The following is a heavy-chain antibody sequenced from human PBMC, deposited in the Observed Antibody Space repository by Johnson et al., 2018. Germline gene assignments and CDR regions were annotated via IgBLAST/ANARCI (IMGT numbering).Heavy chain of an antibody. CDR1: GYTFTSYD. Sequence: QVQLVQSGAEVKKPGASXKVSCKASGYTFTSYDINWVRQATGQGLEWMGWMNPNSGNTGYAQKFQGRVPMTRNTSISPAYLELGSLRSEDTAVYYCARGHSSGWYGVNAFDIWGQGTMVTVSS. V-gene: IGHV1-8*01. D-gene: IGHD6-19*01. J-gene: IGHJ3*02. CDR2: MNPNSGNT. CDR3: ARGHSSGWYGVNAFDI.